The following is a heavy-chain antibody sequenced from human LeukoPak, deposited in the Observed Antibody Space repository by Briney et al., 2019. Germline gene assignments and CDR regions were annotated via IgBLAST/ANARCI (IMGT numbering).Heavy chain of an antibody. D-gene: IGHD3-22*01. CDR3: ARSGQRGYYSSHDAFDI. V-gene: IGHV4-59*08. CDR1: GGSISSYY. J-gene: IGHJ3*02. CDR2: IYYSGST. Sequence: EPSETLSLTCTVSGGSISSYYWSWIRQPPGKGLEWIGYIYYSGSTNYNPSLKSRVTISVDTSKNQFSLKLSSVTAADTAVYYCARSGQRGYYSSHDAFDIWGQGTMVTVSS.